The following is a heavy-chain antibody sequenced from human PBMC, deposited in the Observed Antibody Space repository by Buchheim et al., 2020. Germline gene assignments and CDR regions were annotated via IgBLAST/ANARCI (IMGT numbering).Heavy chain of an antibody. Sequence: QVQLVESGGGVVQPGRSLRLSCAASGFTFSSYAMHWVRQAPGKGLEWVAVISYDGSNKYYADSVKGRFTISRDNSKNTLYLQMNSLRAEDTAVYYCARMDSGSYYYGMDVWGQGTT. D-gene: IGHD1-26*01. V-gene: IGHV3-30-3*01. J-gene: IGHJ6*02. CDR3: ARMDSGSYYYGMDV. CDR2: ISYDGSNK. CDR1: GFTFSSYA.